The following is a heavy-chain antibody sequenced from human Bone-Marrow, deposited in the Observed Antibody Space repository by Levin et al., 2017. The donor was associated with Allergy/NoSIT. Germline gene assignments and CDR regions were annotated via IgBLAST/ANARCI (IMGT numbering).Heavy chain of an antibody. D-gene: IGHD2-2*01. J-gene: IGHJ2*01. CDR2: IYPGDSDT. CDR3: ARQVYQVPHWYFDL. Sequence: GESLKISCKSSGYTFTDYWIGWLRQMPGKGLELMGIIYPGDSDTRYSPSFQGQVTISVDKSVSTAYLQWSSLKASDTAVYYCARQVYQVPHWYFDLWGRGTLVTVSS. CDR1: GYTFTDYW. V-gene: IGHV5-51*01.